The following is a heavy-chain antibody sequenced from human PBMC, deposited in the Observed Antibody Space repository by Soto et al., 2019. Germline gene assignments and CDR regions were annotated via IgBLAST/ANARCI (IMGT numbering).Heavy chain of an antibody. CDR3: VRVLSVGANWYFDS. Sequence: SETLSLTCSVSVASITSSFYWGWIRQPPGKGLEWIGSSHHGGGAYYNPSLKSRVTISVDAPKNQMSLKVNSVTVTDTAVYYCVRVLSVGANWYFDSWGQGILVTVSS. CDR1: VASITSSFY. V-gene: IGHV4-38-2*02. D-gene: IGHD1-1*01. J-gene: IGHJ4*02. CDR2: SHHGGGA.